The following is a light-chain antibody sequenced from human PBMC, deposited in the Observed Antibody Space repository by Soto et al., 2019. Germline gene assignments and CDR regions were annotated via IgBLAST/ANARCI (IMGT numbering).Light chain of an antibody. Sequence: DIVMTQSPDSLAVSLGERATINCKSSQSVLYSSDNKNYLAWYQQKPGQPPKLLIYWASTRDSGVPDRFSGSGSWADFTLTISSLQADDVAVYYCEQYYSTLTFGGGTKVEIK. CDR3: EQYYSTLT. CDR1: QSVLYSSDNKNY. CDR2: WAS. V-gene: IGKV4-1*01. J-gene: IGKJ4*01.